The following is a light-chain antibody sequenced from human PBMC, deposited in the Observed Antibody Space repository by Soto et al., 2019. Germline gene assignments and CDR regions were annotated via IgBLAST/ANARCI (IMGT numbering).Light chain of an antibody. CDR3: QQSYSTPIT. CDR2: AAS. J-gene: IGKJ5*01. Sequence: DIQMTQSPSSLXXXXXXXGXXXXRASQSITYYLNWYQQIPGKAPKVLIYAASNLQSGVPSRFSGSGSGTDFTLTISSLQPEDFATYYCQQSYSTPITFGQGTRLEIK. V-gene: IGKV1-39*01. CDR1: QSITYY.